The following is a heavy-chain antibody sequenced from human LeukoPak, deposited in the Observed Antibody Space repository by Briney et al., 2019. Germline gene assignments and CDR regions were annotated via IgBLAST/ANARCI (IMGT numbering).Heavy chain of an antibody. V-gene: IGHV3-48*04. J-gene: IGHJ4*02. CDR2: ISSSGSTI. CDR3: ARAQYYGGY. D-gene: IGHD3-3*01. CDR1: GFSFSSYA. Sequence: PGGSLRLSCATSGFSFSSYAMSWVRQAPGKGLEWVSYISSSGSTIYYADSVKGRFTISRDNAKNSLYLQMNSLRAEDTAVYYCARAQYYGGYWGQGTLVTVSS.